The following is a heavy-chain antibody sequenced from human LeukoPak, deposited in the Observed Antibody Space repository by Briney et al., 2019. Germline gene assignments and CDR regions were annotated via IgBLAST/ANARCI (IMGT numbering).Heavy chain of an antibody. J-gene: IGHJ2*01. CDR1: GLTFSDYS. V-gene: IGHV3-7*01. CDR3: ALDRRPTVVTGWYLDL. CDR2: IKEDGSEK. Sequence: TGGSLRLSCAASGLTFSDYSMSWVRQAPGKGLEWVANIKEDGSEKYYVDSVKGRFTISRDNTKKSLYLQMNSLRAEDTALYYCALDRRPTVVTGWYLDLWGRGTLVTVSS. D-gene: IGHD4-23*01.